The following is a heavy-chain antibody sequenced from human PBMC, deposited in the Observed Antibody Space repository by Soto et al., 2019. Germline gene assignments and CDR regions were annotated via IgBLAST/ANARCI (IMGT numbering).Heavy chain of an antibody. CDR2: ISYDGGNK. V-gene: IGHV3-30*18. J-gene: IGHJ6*02. CDR1: GFTFSSYG. CDR3: AKVMITFGGARYGLDV. D-gene: IGHD3-16*01. Sequence: QVQLVESGGGVVQPGRSLRLSCAASGFTFSSYGIHWVRQAPGKGLEWVAFISYDGGNKYYADSVKGRFTISRDNSKNSLFPHMNCLSAEDTAVYYCAKVMITFGGARYGLDVWGQGTTVTVSS.